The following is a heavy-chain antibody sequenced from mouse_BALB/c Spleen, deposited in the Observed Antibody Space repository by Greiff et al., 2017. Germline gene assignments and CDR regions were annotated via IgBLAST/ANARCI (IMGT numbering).Heavy chain of an antibody. CDR2: ISSGSSTI. V-gene: IGHV5-17*02. J-gene: IGHJ4*01. CDR1: GFTFSSFG. CDR3: ATYYGRDCYAMAY. D-gene: IGHD1-2*01. Sequence: EVQRVESGGGLVQPGGSRKLSCAASGFTFSSFGMHWVRQAPEKGLEWVAYISSGSSTIYYADTVKGRFTISRDNPKNTLFLQMTTLRSEDTAMFYCATYYGRDCYAMAYWGQGTSVTVSA.